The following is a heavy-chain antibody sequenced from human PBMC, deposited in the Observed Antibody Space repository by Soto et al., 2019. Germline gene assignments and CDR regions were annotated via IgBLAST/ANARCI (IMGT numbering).Heavy chain of an antibody. CDR1: GFSLSEPRMG. D-gene: IGHD1-1*01. Sequence: QVTLKESGPVLVKPTETLTLTCTVSGFSLSEPRMGVSWIRQSPGKALEWLAHIFSNDEKFYSTSLMSRLTISKDTSKSQVVLTMTNMDPVDTATYYCARIRPTGWNGVEDYWGQGTLVTVSS. J-gene: IGHJ4*02. CDR2: IFSNDEK. CDR3: ARIRPTGWNGVEDY. V-gene: IGHV2-26*01.